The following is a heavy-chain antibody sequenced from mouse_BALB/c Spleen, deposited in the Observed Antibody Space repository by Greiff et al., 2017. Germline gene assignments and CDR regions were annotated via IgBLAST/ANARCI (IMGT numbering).Heavy chain of an antibody. Sequence: EVKVVESGGGLVQPGESLKLSCESNEYEFPSHDMSWVRKTPEKRLELVAAINSDGGSTYYPDTMERRFIISRDNTKKTLYLQMSSLRSEDTALYYCARRGNYAYWYFDVWGAGTTVTVSS. CDR2: INSDGGST. D-gene: IGHD2-1*01. CDR3: ARRGNYAYWYFDV. V-gene: IGHV5-2*01. J-gene: IGHJ1*01. CDR1: EYEFPSHD.